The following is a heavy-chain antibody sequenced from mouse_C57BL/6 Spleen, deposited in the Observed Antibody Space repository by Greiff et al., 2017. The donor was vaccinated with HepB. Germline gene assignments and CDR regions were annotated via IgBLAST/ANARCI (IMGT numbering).Heavy chain of an antibody. CDR3: VSYAMDY. J-gene: IGHJ4*01. CDR2: IRSKSNNYAT. Sequence: GGGLVQPKGSLTLSCAASGFSFNTYAMNWVRQAPGKGLEWVARIRSKSNNYATYYADSVKDRFTISRDDSESMLYLQMNNLKTEDTATYYCVSYAMDYWGQGTSVTVSS. CDR1: GFSFNTYA. V-gene: IGHV10-1*01.